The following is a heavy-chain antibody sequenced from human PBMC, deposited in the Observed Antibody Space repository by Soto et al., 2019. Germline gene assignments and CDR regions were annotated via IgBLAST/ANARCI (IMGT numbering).Heavy chain of an antibody. J-gene: IGHJ4*02. CDR2: IYYSGST. CDR1: GGSISSGGYY. Sequence: PSETLSLTCTVSGGSISSGGYYWSWIRQHPGKGLEWIGYIYYSGSTYYNPSLKSRVTISVDTSKNQFSLKLSSVTAADTAVYYCASLYYYGSGSYYPNFDYWGQGTLVTVS. D-gene: IGHD3-10*01. V-gene: IGHV4-31*03. CDR3: ASLYYYGSGSYYPNFDY.